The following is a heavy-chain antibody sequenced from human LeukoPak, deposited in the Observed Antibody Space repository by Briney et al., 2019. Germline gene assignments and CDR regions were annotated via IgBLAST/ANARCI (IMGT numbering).Heavy chain of an antibody. CDR2: IYSGGST. J-gene: IGHJ4*02. V-gene: IGHV3-66*01. Sequence: GGSLRLSCAAPGFTVSSNYMSWVRQAPGKGLEWVSVIYSGGSTYYADSVKGRFTISRDNSKNTLYLQMNSLRAEDTAVYYCARDQRNRGDHDVHFDYWGQGTLVTVSS. D-gene: IGHD2-21*02. CDR1: GFTVSSNY. CDR3: ARDQRNRGDHDVHFDY.